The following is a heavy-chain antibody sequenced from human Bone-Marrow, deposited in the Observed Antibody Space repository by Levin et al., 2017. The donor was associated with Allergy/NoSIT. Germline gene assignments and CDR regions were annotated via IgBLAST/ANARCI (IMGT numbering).Heavy chain of an antibody. CDR2: ISTRSRHI. CDR3: ARGRSCDEGDCYSGMDSYFDF. J-gene: IGHJ2*01. CDR1: GFNFSSYS. D-gene: IGHD2-21*02. V-gene: IGHV3-21*01. Sequence: GGSLRLSCEASGFNFSSYSMAWVRQAPGEGLEWVSSISTRSRHIYYADSLRRRLTISRDDARNSVFLQVNSIRVEDTAVYYCARGRSCDEGDCYSGMDSYFDFWGRGTPVTVSS.